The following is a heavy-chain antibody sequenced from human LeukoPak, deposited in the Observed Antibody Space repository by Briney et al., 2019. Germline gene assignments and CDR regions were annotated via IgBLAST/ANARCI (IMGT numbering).Heavy chain of an antibody. V-gene: IGHV4-59*01. CDR2: IYYSGST. CDR3: ARHEGVGANFWANWFDP. CDR1: GGSISSYY. J-gene: IGHJ5*02. Sequence: SETLSLTCTVSGGSISSYYWSWIRQPPGKGLEWIGYIYYSGSTNYNPSLKSRVTISVDTSKNQFSLKLSSVTAADTAVYYCARHEGVGANFWANWFDPWGQGTLVTVSS. D-gene: IGHD1-26*01.